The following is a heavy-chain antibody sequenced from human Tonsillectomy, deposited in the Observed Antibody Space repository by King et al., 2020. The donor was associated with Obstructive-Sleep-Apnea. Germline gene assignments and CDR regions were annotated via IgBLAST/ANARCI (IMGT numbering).Heavy chain of an antibody. J-gene: IGHJ4*02. V-gene: IGHV4-38-2*02. CDR2: FFHSGST. Sequence: QLQESGPGLVKPSETLSLTCTVSGYSISSGYSWGWIRQPPGKGLEWIGSFFHSGSTYYNPSLKSRVTISVDTSKNQFSLKLSSVTAADTAVYYCARDATGFDYWGQGTLVTVSS. CDR1: GYSISSGYS. D-gene: IGHD2-15*01. CDR3: ARDATGFDY.